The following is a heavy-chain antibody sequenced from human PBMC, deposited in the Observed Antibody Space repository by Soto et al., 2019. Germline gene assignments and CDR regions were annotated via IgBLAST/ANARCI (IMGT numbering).Heavy chain of an antibody. V-gene: IGHV1-58*01. Sequence: ASVKVSCKASGFTFTSSAVQWVRQARGQRLEWIGWIVVGSGNTNYAQKFQERVTITRDMSTSTAYMELSSLRSEDTAVYYCAADPTYYDILTGYYDSDYWGQGTLVTVSS. D-gene: IGHD3-9*01. CDR3: AADPTYYDILTGYYDSDY. CDR2: IVVGSGNT. J-gene: IGHJ4*02. CDR1: GFTFTSSA.